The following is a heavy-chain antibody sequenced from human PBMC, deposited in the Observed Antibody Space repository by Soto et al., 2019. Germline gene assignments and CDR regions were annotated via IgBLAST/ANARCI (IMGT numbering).Heavy chain of an antibody. J-gene: IGHJ4*02. V-gene: IGHV3-13*01. Sequence: GGSLRLSCAASGFTFSSYDMHWVLQATGKGLEWASAIGTAGDTYYPGSVKGRFTISRENAKNSLYLQMNSLRAEDTAMYYCARGTMVRGALGVDYWGQGTLVTVSS. CDR3: ARGTMVRGALGVDY. CDR1: GFTFSSYD. D-gene: IGHD3-10*01. CDR2: IGTAGDT.